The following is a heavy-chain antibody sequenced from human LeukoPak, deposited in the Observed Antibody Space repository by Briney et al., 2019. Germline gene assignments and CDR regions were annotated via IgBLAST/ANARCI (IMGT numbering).Heavy chain of an antibody. D-gene: IGHD1-26*01. J-gene: IGHJ4*02. V-gene: IGHV3-11*04. CDR3: ARDVHGTLDD. CDR1: GFTFSDFY. Sequence: SGGSLRLSCAASGFTFSDFYMTWIRQAPGKGLEWVSYITNSGDTIYYADSVKGRFTISRDNAKNSLYLQMNSLRVEDSGLYYCARDVHGTLDDWGQGTLVTVSA. CDR2: ITNSGDTI.